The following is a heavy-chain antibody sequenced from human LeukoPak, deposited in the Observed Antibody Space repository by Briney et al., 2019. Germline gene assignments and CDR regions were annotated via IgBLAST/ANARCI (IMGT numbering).Heavy chain of an antibody. CDR1: GFTFSRYW. V-gene: IGHV3-7*01. CDR3: ARENGAYYMDV. Sequence: GGSLRLSCAASGFTFSRYWMSWVRQAPGKGLEWVANIKQDGREKYYVDSVKGRFTISRDNAKNSLYLQMNSLRAEDTAVYYCARENGAYYMDVWGKGTTVTVSS. J-gene: IGHJ6*03. CDR2: IKQDGREK. D-gene: IGHD2-8*01.